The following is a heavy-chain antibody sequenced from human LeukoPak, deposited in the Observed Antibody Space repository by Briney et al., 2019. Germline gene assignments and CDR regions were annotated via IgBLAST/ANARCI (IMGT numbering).Heavy chain of an antibody. D-gene: IGHD3-3*01. V-gene: IGHV1-69*13. CDR3: ARGIYDFWSGYPPYYYYYMDV. Sequence: ASVKVSCKASGGTFSSYAISWVRQAPGQGLEWMGGIIPIFGTANYAQKFQGRVTITADESTSTAYMELSSLRSEDTAVYYCARGIYDFWSGYPPYYYYYMDVWGKGTTVTVSS. CDR1: GGTFSSYA. CDR2: IIPIFGTA. J-gene: IGHJ6*03.